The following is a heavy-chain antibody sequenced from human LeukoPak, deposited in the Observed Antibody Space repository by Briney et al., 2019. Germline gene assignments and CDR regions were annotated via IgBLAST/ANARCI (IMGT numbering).Heavy chain of an antibody. D-gene: IGHD5-24*01. CDR1: GGSVTSVSNY. CDR3: ARQRDGYTSFMDY. V-gene: IGHV4-61*01. Sequence: SETLSLTCTVSGGSVTSVSNYWSWIRQPPGKGLEWIGYIYYSGSTNYNPSLESRVTISVDTSRNQFSLKMRSVTAADTAVYYCARQRDGYTSFMDYWGQGTLVTVSS. CDR2: IYYSGST. J-gene: IGHJ4*02.